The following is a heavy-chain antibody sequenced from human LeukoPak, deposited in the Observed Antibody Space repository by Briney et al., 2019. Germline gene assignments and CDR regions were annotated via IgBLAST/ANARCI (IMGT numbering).Heavy chain of an antibody. V-gene: IGHV4-39*01. CDR2: IYYSGST. Sequence: SESLSLTCTVSGGSISSSSYYWGWIRQPSGKGLEWIGSIYYSGSTYYNPSLKSRVTISVDTSKNQFSLKLSSVTAADTAVYYCARRTETFTDYWGQGTLVTVSS. CDR1: GGSISSSSYY. J-gene: IGHJ4*02. D-gene: IGHD2-2*01. CDR3: ARRTETFTDY.